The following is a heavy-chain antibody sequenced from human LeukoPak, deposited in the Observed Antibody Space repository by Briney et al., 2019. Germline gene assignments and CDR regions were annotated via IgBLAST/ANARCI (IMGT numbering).Heavy chain of an antibody. J-gene: IGHJ4*02. CDR1: GYTFTGYY. V-gene: IGHV1-2*02. Sequence: ASVKVSCKASGYTFTGYYMHWVRQAAGQGLEWMGWINPNSGGTNYAQKFQGRVTMTRVTSISTAYMELSRLRSDDTAVYYCARGYYYDSSGYYYLIPSADYFDYWGQGTLLTVSS. CDR2: INPNSGGT. D-gene: IGHD3-22*01. CDR3: ARGYYYDSSGYYYLIPSADYFDY.